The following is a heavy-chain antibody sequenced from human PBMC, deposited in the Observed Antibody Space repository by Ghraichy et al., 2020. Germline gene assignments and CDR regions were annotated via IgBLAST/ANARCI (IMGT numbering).Heavy chain of an antibody. CDR3: ARLQHTGNTGYWFDP. Sequence: SETLSLTCTVSGGSISSYYWSWIRQPPGKGLECIGYVFSSGSTSYNPSLKSRVTISVDTSKNQFSLRLNSVTAADTAVYYCARLQHTGNTGYWFDPWGQGTLVTVSS. D-gene: IGHD1-1*01. CDR1: GGSISSYY. V-gene: IGHV4-59*08. J-gene: IGHJ5*02. CDR2: VFSSGST.